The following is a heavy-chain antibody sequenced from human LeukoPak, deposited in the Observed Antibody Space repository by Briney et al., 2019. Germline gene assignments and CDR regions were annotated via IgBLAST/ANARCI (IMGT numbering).Heavy chain of an antibody. V-gene: IGHV3-33*01. CDR3: ARDLSGYTFDY. CDR1: GFTFSNYG. CDR2: MWYDGSNE. D-gene: IGHD5-18*01. J-gene: IGHJ4*02. Sequence: PGGSLRLSCAASGFTFSNYGMHWVRQAPGKGLEWVAVMWYDGSNEYSGDSVKGRFTISRDKSKNTLYLQMNSLRVEDTAVYYCARDLSGYTFDYWGQGTLVTVSS.